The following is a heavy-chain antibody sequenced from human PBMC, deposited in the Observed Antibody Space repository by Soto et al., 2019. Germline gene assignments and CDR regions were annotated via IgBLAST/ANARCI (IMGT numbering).Heavy chain of an antibody. V-gene: IGHV3-74*01. Sequence: PGGSLRLSCAASGFTFSSNWMHWVRRVPGRGLVWVSRINEDGSGINYEDSVEGRFTISRDNSKNTLYLQMNSLRAEDTAVYYCAREEQLGREYYYYGMDVWGQGTTVTVSS. CDR1: GFTFSSNW. CDR3: AREEQLGREYYYYGMDV. CDR2: INEDGSGI. D-gene: IGHD6-13*01. J-gene: IGHJ6*02.